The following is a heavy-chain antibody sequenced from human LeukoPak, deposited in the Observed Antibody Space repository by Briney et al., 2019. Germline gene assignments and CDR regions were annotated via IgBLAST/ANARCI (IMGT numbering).Heavy chain of an antibody. CDR3: AKDAGSGWPYYFDY. Sequence: SETLSLTCTVSGGSISSYYWSWIRQPPGKGLEWIGYIYYSGSTNYNPSLKSRVTISVDTSKNQFSLKLSSVTAADTAVYYCAKDAGSGWPYYFDYWGQGTLVTVSS. J-gene: IGHJ4*02. CDR2: IYYSGST. CDR1: GGSISSYY. D-gene: IGHD6-19*01. V-gene: IGHV4-59*01.